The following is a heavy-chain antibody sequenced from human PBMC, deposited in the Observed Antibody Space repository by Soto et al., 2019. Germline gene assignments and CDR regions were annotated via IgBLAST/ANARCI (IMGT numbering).Heavy chain of an antibody. V-gene: IGHV1-69*13. Sequence: ASVKVSCKASGGTFSSYAISWVRQAPGQGLEWMGGIIPIFGTANYAQKFQGRVTITADESTSTAYMELSSLRSEDTAVYYCARDRFGVVITGDYYYYGMDVWGQGTTVTVSS. CDR2: IIPIFGTA. CDR1: GGTFSSYA. D-gene: IGHD3-3*01. J-gene: IGHJ6*02. CDR3: ARDRFGVVITGDYYYYGMDV.